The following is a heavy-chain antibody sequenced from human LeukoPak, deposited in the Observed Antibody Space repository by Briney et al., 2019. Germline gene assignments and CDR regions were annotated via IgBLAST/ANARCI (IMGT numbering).Heavy chain of an antibody. CDR1: GYSFATYG. CDR2: ISANTGKT. D-gene: IGHD1-1*01. V-gene: IGHV1-18*01. CDR3: AKVAGDRTDY. J-gene: IGHJ4*02. Sequence: ASVKVSCKTSGYSFATYGFYWVRQAPGDGLEWMGWISANTGKTSYAQKFQDRVTMTTDTSTTTAYMELRSLRLDDTAVYFCAKVAGDRTDYWGQGTLVTVSS.